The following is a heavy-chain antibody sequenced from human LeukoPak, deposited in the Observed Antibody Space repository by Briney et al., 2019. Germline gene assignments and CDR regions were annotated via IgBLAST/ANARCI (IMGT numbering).Heavy chain of an antibody. CDR3: ARVRVRGYYYDSSGYFDY. V-gene: IGHV4-61*02. CDR2: IYISGTT. J-gene: IGHJ4*02. CDR1: GDSISSGTYY. D-gene: IGHD3-22*01. Sequence: KPSETLSLTCTVSGDSISSGTYYWSWIRQPAGKGLDWIGRIYISGTTKYNPALQGRVNISLDTSKNQFSLELSSVTAADTAVYYCARVRVRGYYYDSSGYFDYWGQGTLVTVSS.